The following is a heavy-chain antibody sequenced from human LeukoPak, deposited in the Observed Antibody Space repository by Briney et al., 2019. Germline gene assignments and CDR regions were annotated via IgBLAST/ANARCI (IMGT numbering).Heavy chain of an antibody. D-gene: IGHD3-3*01. CDR1: GGSISSYY. V-gene: IGHV4-4*07. CDR3: AREWGDYDFWSGYYGYFDY. CDR2: IYTSGST. Sequence: SETLSLTCTVSGGSISSYYWSWIRQPAGKGLEWIGRIYTSGSTNYNPSLKSRVTMSVDTSKNQFSLKLSSVTAADTAVYYCAREWGDYDFWSGYYGYFDYWGQGTLVTVSS. J-gene: IGHJ4*02.